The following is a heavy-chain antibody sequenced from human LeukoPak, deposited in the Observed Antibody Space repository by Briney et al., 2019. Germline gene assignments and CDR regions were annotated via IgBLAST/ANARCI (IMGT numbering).Heavy chain of an antibody. V-gene: IGHV1-69*01. D-gene: IGHD3-3*01. CDR3: ARAKAGRGFWSGYYQDYYFDY. J-gene: IGHJ4*02. CDR2: IIPIFGTA. CDR1: GGTFSSYA. Sequence: ASVKVSCKASGGTFSSYAISWVRQAPGQGLEWMGGIIPIFGTANYAQKFQGRVTITADESTSTAYMELSSLRSEDTAVYNCARAKAGRGFWSGYYQDYYFDYWGQGTLVTVSS.